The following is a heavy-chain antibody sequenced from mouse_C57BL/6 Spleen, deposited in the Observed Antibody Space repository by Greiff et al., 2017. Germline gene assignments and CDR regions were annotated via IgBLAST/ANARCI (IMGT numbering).Heavy chain of an antibody. CDR1: GYTFTSYW. CDR2: IDPSDSET. D-gene: IGHD1-1*01. CDR3: ARGITTNYWYFDV. Sequence: QVQLQQPGAELVRPGSSVKLSCKASGYTFTSYWMHWVKQRPIQGLEWIGNIDPSDSETHYNQKFKDKATLTVDKSSSTAYMQLSSLTSEDSAVYYCARGITTNYWYFDVWGTGTTVTVSS. V-gene: IGHV1-52*01. J-gene: IGHJ1*03.